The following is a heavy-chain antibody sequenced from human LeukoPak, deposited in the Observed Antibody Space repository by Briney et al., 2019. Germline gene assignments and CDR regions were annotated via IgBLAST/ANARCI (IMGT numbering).Heavy chain of an antibody. J-gene: IGHJ4*02. CDR3: AKGGKGFPLGLRFDS. CDR2: IVTSGDNT. CDR1: GFTFSSYA. Sequence: PGGSLRLSCAASGFTFSSYAMSWVRQAPGKGLEWVSSIVTSGDNTHYADSVKGRFTISRDNSKDTLYLQMSSLRAEDTAVYYCAKGGKGFPLGLRFDSWGQGTLVSVSS. D-gene: IGHD2-21*01. V-gene: IGHV3-23*01.